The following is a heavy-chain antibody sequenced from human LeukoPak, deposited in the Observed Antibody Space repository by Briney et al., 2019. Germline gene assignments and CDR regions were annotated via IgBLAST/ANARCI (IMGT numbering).Heavy chain of an antibody. J-gene: IGHJ4*02. Sequence: PAETLRLTCAASGFTFSSYSMNWVRQAPGEGLEWVSSISSSSSYIYYADPVKGRFTISRDNAKNSLYLQMNSLRVEDTAVYYCARVGYCSSTSCHDFDYSGQGTLVTASS. CDR1: GFTFSSYS. CDR2: ISSSSSYI. V-gene: IGHV3-21*01. D-gene: IGHD2-2*01. CDR3: ARVGYCSSTSCHDFDY.